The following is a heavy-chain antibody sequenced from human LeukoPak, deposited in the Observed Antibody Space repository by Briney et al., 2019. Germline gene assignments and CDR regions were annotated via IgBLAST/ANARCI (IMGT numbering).Heavy chain of an antibody. CDR3: ARLEYSSSSPSGTPHY. J-gene: IGHJ4*02. D-gene: IGHD6-6*01. CDR2: IYPGDSDT. CDR1: GYSFTDYW. V-gene: IGHV5-51*01. Sequence: GESLKISRKGSGYSFTDYWIGWVRQMPGKGLEWMGIIYPGDSDTRYSPSFQGQVTISADKSISTAYLQWSSLKASDTAMYYCARLEYSSSSPSGTPHYWGQGTLVTVSS.